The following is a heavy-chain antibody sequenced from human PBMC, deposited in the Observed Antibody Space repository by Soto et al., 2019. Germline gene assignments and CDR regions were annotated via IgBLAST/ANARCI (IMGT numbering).Heavy chain of an antibody. CDR3: AKEGLRDYVWGSYRPDYYFDY. J-gene: IGHJ4*02. CDR1: GFTFSSYG. D-gene: IGHD3-16*02. V-gene: IGHV3-30*18. CDR2: ISYDGSNK. Sequence: QVQLVESGGGVVQPGRSLRLSCAASGFTFSSYGMHWVRQAPGKGLEWVAVISYDGSNKYYADYVKGRFTISRDNSKNTLYLQMNSLRAEDTAVYYCAKEGLRDYVWGSYRPDYYFDYWGQGTLVTVSS.